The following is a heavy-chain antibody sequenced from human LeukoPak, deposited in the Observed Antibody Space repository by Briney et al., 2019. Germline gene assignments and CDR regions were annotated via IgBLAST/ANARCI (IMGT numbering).Heavy chain of an antibody. Sequence: GGSLRLSCAGSGFTFSTYAMTWVRQAPGKGLEWVSSISNGDGTTYYTDSVKGRFTNSRNNSKNTLYLQMNSLRAEDTAVYYCAKGSGGWYQFFDHWGQGTLVTVSS. CDR1: GFTFSTYA. CDR2: ISNGDGTT. V-gene: IGHV3-23*01. J-gene: IGHJ5*02. D-gene: IGHD6-19*01. CDR3: AKGSGGWYQFFDH.